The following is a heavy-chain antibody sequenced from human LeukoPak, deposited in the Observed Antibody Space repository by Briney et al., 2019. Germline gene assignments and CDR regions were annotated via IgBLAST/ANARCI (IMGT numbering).Heavy chain of an antibody. CDR2: IKQDGSEK. Sequence: PGGSLRLSCAASGFTLSSYWMSWVRQAPGKGLEWVANIKQDGSEKYYVDSVKGRFTISRDNAKNSLYLQMNSLRAEDTAVYYCARARGYSGPNWFDPWGQGTLVTVSS. CDR1: GFTLSSYW. J-gene: IGHJ5*02. V-gene: IGHV3-7*01. D-gene: IGHD5-12*01. CDR3: ARARGYSGPNWFDP.